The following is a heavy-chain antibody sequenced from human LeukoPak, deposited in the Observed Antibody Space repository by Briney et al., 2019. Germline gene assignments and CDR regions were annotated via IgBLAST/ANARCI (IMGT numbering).Heavy chain of an antibody. CDR1: GFTFSSYS. V-gene: IGHV3-7*01. Sequence: PGGSLRLSCAASGFTFSSYSMNWVRQAPGKGLEWVANIKPDGSGKYYVDSVKGRFTISRDNAKNSLYLQMNSLRAEDMAVYYCARGGAARSYYYLDVWGKGTTVTVSS. J-gene: IGHJ6*03. CDR3: ARGGAARSYYYLDV. CDR2: IKPDGSGK. D-gene: IGHD6-6*01.